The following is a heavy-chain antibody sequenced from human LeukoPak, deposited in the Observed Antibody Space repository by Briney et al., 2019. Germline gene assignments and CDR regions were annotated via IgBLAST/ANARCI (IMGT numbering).Heavy chain of an antibody. CDR1: GFTVSSKY. CDR2: ISDGGGGT. J-gene: IGHJ4*02. V-gene: IGHV3-23*01. Sequence: PGGSLRLSCAASGFTVSSKYMSWVRQAPGKGLEWVSSISDGGGGTYYADSVKGRFTISRDNSKNTLYLLMNSLRAEDTAIYYCANRGKYYFDYWGQGTLVTVSS. CDR3: ANRGKYYFDY. D-gene: IGHD3-10*01.